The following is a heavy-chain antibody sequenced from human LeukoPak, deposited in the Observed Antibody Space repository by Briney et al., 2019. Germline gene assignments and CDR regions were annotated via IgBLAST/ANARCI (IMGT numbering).Heavy chain of an antibody. CDR2: IYHRGST. CDR1: GYSISSGYY. D-gene: IGHD3-10*01. V-gene: IGHV4-38-2*02. J-gene: IGHJ3*02. Sequence: SETLSLTCTVSGYSISSGYYWGRIRPPPGKGLEGIGSIYHRGSTYYNPSLKTRVTISVDTSKHQFSLKLSSVTAADTAVYYCARARLLWFGELLNLGAFDIWGQGTMVTVSS. CDR3: ARARLLWFGELLNLGAFDI.